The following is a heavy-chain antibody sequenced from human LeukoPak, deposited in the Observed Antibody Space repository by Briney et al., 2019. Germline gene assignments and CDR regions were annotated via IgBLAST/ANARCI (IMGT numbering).Heavy chain of an antibody. V-gene: IGHV4-39*07. J-gene: IGHJ4*02. CDR3: ARAHIAVVGGDY. CDR1: GGSISSSSYY. CDR2: IYYSGST. Sequence: SETLSLTCTVSGGSISSSSYYWGWIRQPPGKGLEWIGSIYYSGSTYYNPSLKSRVTISVDTSKNQFSLKLSSVTAADTAVYYCARAHIAVVGGDYWGQGTLVTVSS. D-gene: IGHD6-19*01.